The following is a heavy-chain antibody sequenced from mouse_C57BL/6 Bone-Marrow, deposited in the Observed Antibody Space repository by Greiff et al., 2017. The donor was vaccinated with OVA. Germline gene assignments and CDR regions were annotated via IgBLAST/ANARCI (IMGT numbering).Heavy chain of an antibody. Sequence: VQLQQSGAELVKPGASVKISCKASGYAFSSYWMNWVKQRPGKGLEWIGQIYPGDGDTNYNGKFKGKATLTADKSSSTAYMQLSSLTSEDSAVYFCARDYYYGSYAMDYWGQGTSVTVSS. J-gene: IGHJ4*01. CDR3: ARDYYYGSYAMDY. CDR2: IYPGDGDT. CDR1: GYAFSSYW. D-gene: IGHD1-1*01. V-gene: IGHV1-80*01.